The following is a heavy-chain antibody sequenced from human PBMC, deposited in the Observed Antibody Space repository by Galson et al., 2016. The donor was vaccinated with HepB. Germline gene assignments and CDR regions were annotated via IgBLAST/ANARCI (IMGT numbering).Heavy chain of an antibody. CDR2: IEWNNNK. D-gene: IGHD3-16*01. CDR1: GFSLTTSGMG. V-gene: IGHV2-70*11. Sequence: PALVKPTQTLTLTCPFSGFSLTTSGMGVGCVRQPPGKALEWLARIEWNNNKYYNTSLETRLTISKDTSKNPVVLTVANVDPMDTGTYYCVRIYGRSPPVWGQGTLVTVSS. J-gene: IGHJ1*01. CDR3: VRIYGRSPPV.